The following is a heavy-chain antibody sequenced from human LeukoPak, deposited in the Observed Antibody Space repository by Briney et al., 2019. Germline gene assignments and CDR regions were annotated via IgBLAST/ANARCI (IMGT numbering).Heavy chain of an antibody. V-gene: IGHV4-39*01. J-gene: IGHJ4*01. Sequence: SETLPLTCNVSGVSISSSSYYWVWIRQPPGKGLEWIGSIYSSGSTYYNSSLKSRVTISIDTSKNQVSLKMSSVTAADTAVYYCAKSGGYGLIDYWGQGTLVTVSS. CDR1: GVSISSSSYY. D-gene: IGHD6-25*01. CDR3: AKSGGYGLIDY. CDR2: IYSSGST.